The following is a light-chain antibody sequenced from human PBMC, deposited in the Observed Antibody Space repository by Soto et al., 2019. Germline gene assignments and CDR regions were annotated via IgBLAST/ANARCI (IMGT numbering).Light chain of an antibody. J-gene: IGLJ1*01. CDR3: CSYKSSSTYV. V-gene: IGLV2-14*01. CDR1: SSDVGAYDY. CDR2: EVS. Sequence: VLTQPSSTSGAAGQSVTISCPGTSSDVGAYDYVSWYQQHPGKAPKLMIYEVSDRPSGVSSRFSGSKSGNTASLTISGLQAEDEADYYCCSYKSSSTYVFGVGTKV.